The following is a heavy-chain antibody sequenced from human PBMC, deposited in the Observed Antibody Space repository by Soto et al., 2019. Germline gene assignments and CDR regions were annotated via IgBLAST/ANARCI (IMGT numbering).Heavy chain of an antibody. J-gene: IGHJ4*02. CDR3: ARDPTIVLWQRRPLEY. V-gene: IGHV3-48*02. Sequence: AVGSLRLSCAASVFTFSSYSMNCVRHSPGKWLEWVSYISSSSSTIYYADSVKGRFTISRDNAKNSLYLQMNSLRDEDTAVYYCARDPTIVLWQRRPLEYWGQGTLVIVSS. D-gene: IGHD6-25*01. CDR1: VFTFSSYS. CDR2: ISSSSSTI.